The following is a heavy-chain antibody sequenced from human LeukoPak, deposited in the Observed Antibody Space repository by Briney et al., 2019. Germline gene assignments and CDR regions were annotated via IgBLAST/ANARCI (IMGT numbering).Heavy chain of an antibody. CDR1: GYTFTGYY. J-gene: IGHJ6*02. Sequence: ASVKVSCTASGYTFTGYYMHWVRQAPGQGLEWMGWINPNSGGTNYAQKFQGRVTMTRDTSISTAYMELSRLRSDDTAVYYCARDDLPGYCSGGSCYYYYGMDVWGQGTTVTVSS. D-gene: IGHD2-15*01. CDR2: INPNSGGT. CDR3: ARDDLPGYCSGGSCYYYYGMDV. V-gene: IGHV1-2*02.